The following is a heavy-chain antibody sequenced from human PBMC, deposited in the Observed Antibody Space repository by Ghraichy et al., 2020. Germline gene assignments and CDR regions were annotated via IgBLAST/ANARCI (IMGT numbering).Heavy chain of an antibody. Sequence: GGSLRLSCAVSGFTFSSYAMSWVRQAPGKGLEWVSAISGSGGSTYYADSVKGRFTISRDNSKNTLYLQMNSLRAEDTAVYYCATPGYCSSTSCLGSYYYGMDVWGQGTTVTVSS. J-gene: IGHJ6*02. CDR1: GFTFSSYA. V-gene: IGHV3-23*01. CDR3: ATPGYCSSTSCLGSYYYGMDV. CDR2: ISGSGGST. D-gene: IGHD2-2*03.